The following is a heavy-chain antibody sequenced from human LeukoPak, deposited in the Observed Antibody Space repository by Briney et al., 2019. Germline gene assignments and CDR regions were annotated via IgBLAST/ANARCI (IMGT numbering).Heavy chain of an antibody. CDR1: GGSISSSSYY. J-gene: IGHJ4*02. D-gene: IGHD5-18*01. CDR3: ARFPAGYSYGADFDY. CDR2: IYYSGST. Sequence: PSETLSLTCTVSGGSISSSSYYWGWIRQPPGKGLEWIGSIYYSGSTYYNPSLKSRVTISVDTSKNQFSLKLSSVTAANTAVYYCARFPAGYSYGADFDYWGQGTLVTVSS. V-gene: IGHV4-39*07.